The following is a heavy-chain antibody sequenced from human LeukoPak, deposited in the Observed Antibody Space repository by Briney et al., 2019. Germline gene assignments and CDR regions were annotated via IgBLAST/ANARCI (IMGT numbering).Heavy chain of an antibody. CDR2: ISGNNDNP. V-gene: IGHV1-18*01. Sequence: GASGTVSCTASGSTFTNFGINWVRQAPGQGLGGMGWISGNNDNPNYGQKFQGRFTVTTDSSTNTAYMELRNLRLDDTAVYYCARDGTSTDDYWGQGTLVTVSS. J-gene: IGHJ4*02. CDR3: ARDGTSTDDY. D-gene: IGHD2-2*01. CDR1: GSTFTNFG.